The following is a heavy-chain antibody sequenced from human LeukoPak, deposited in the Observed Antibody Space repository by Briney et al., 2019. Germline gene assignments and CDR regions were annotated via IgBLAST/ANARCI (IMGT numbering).Heavy chain of an antibody. V-gene: IGHV1-18*01. CDR1: GYTFTSYG. Sequence: VASVKVSCKASGYTFTSYGISWVRQAPGQGLEWMGWISAYNGNTNYAQKFQGRVTMTRDTSISTAYMELSRLRSDDTAVYYCAGLHSYGHHDAFDIWGQGTMVTVSS. CDR2: ISAYNGNT. D-gene: IGHD5-18*01. CDR3: AGLHSYGHHDAFDI. J-gene: IGHJ3*02.